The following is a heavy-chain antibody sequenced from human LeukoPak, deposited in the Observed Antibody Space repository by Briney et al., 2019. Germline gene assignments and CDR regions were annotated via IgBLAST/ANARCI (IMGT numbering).Heavy chain of an antibody. CDR1: GGSISSSSYY. CDR3: ASRSGYQGDAFDI. Sequence: SETLSLTCTVSGGSISSSSYYWGWIRQPPGKGLEWIGSIYYSGSTYYNPSLKSRVTISVDTSKNQFSLKLSSVTAADTAVYYCASRSGYQGDAFDIWGQGTMVTVSS. J-gene: IGHJ3*02. V-gene: IGHV4-39*01. CDR2: IYYSGST. D-gene: IGHD3-22*01.